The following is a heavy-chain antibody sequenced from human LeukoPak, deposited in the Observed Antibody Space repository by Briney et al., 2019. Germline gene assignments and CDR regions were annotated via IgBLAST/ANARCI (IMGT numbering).Heavy chain of an antibody. Sequence: GGSLRLSCAASGFTFSDYYMSWIRQAPGKGLEWVSYISSSGSTIYYADSVKGRFTISRDNAKNSLYLQMNSLRAEDTAVYYCARAKENRWDYYYGMDVWGQGTTVTVSS. CDR2: ISSSGSTI. CDR1: GFTFSDYY. J-gene: IGHJ6*02. CDR3: ARAKENRWDYYYGMDV. D-gene: IGHD1-26*01. V-gene: IGHV3-11*01.